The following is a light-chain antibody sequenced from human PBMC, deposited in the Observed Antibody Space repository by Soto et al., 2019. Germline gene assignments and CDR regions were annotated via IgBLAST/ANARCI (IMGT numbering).Light chain of an antibody. CDR3: QKFNSVPT. Sequence: QLTQSPSTLSASVGERVTITCRASQGINNYLAWYQQKPGQVPNLLIYAASTWQSGVPSRFSGSGSGTDFTLTISSLQHEDVATYYCQKFNSVPTFGGGTKVEI. V-gene: IGKV1-27*01. J-gene: IGKJ4*01. CDR1: QGINNY. CDR2: AAS.